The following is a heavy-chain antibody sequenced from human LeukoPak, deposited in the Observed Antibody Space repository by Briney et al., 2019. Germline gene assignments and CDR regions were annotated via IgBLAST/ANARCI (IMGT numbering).Heavy chain of an antibody. D-gene: IGHD2-2*01. CDR3: ARSTVVPAAIAYYFDY. Sequence: GESLKISCKGSGYSFTSYWIGWVRQMPGKGLEWMGIIYPGDSDTRYSPSFQGQVTISADGSISTAYLQWSSLKASDTAMYYCARSTVVPAAIAYYFDYWGQGTLVTVSS. V-gene: IGHV5-51*01. J-gene: IGHJ4*02. CDR1: GYSFTSYW. CDR2: IYPGDSDT.